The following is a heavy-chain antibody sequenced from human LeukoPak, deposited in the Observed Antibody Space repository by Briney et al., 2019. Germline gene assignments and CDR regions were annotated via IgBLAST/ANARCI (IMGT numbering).Heavy chain of an antibody. J-gene: IGHJ4*02. Sequence: PGGSLRLSCAASGLTVSSNCMSWVRQAPGKGLEWVSFIYSGGSTYYTDSVKGRFTISRDNSKNTLYLQMNSLRAEDTAVYYCARDGPHRLWGQGTLVTVSS. CDR3: ARDGPHRL. CDR1: GLTVSSNC. CDR2: IYSGGST. V-gene: IGHV3-53*01.